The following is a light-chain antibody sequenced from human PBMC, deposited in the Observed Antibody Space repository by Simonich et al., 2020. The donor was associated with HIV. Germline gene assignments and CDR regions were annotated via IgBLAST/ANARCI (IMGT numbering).Light chain of an antibody. Sequence: AIRMTQSPSSLSASTGDRVTINCRASQGISWYLAWYQQKPGKAPKLLIYAAYTLQSRVQSRCSGSGSGTDITLTISCLQSEDYATYYCQQYYSYPPTFGGGTKVEIK. V-gene: IGKV1-8*01. CDR1: QGISWY. CDR2: AAY. J-gene: IGKJ4*01. CDR3: QQYYSYPPT.